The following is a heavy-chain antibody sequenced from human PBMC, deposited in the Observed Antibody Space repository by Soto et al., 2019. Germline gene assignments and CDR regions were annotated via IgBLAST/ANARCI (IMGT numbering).Heavy chain of an antibody. D-gene: IGHD3-9*01. Sequence: SETLSLTCTVSGGSISSYYWSWIRQPPGKGLEWIGYIYYSGSTNYNPSLKSRVTISVDTSKNQFSLKLSSVTAADTAVYYCARDLKRYFDWLAVPAGWFDPWGQGTLVTVS. CDR2: IYYSGST. CDR3: ARDLKRYFDWLAVPAGWFDP. J-gene: IGHJ5*02. V-gene: IGHV4-59*01. CDR1: GGSISSYY.